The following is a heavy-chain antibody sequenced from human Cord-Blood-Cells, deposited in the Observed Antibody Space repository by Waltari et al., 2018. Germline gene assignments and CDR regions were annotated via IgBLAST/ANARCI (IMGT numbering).Heavy chain of an antibody. J-gene: IGHJ4*02. CDR1: GGSISSSSYY. CDR2: IYYSGST. Sequence: QLQLQESGPGLVKPSETLSLTCTVSGGSISSSSYYWGWIRQPPGKGLEWIGSIYYSGSTYYNPSRKSRVTISVDTSKNQFSLKLSSVTAADTAVYYCASPIYDSSGYYFDYWGQGTLVTVSS. CDR3: ASPIYDSSGYYFDY. D-gene: IGHD3-22*01. V-gene: IGHV4-39*01.